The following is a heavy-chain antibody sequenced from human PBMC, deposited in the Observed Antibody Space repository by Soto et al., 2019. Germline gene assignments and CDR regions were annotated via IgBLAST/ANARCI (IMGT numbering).Heavy chain of an antibody. D-gene: IGHD3-3*01. Sequence: SETLSLTCAVSGGSISSGGYSWSWIRQPPGKGLEWIGYIYHSGSTNYNPSLKSRVTISVDTSKNQFSLKLSSVTAADTAVYYCARGATIFGVVIIGFDYWGQGTLVTVSS. J-gene: IGHJ4*02. CDR1: GGSISSGGYS. V-gene: IGHV4-30-2*01. CDR2: IYHSGST. CDR3: ARGATIFGVVIIGFDY.